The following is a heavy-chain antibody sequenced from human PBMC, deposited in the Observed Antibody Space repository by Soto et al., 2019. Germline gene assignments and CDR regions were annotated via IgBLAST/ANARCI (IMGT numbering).Heavy chain of an antibody. CDR2: INSDGSST. CDR3: ARALYSSSAGRYYMDV. Sequence: EVQLVESGGGLVQPGGSLRLSCAASGFTFSRYWMHWVRQAPGKGLVWVSRINSDGSSTSDADSVKGRFTISRDNAKNTLYLQMNSLRAEDTAVYYCARALYSSSAGRYYMDVWGKGTTVTVSS. J-gene: IGHJ6*03. CDR1: GFTFSRYW. V-gene: IGHV3-74*01. D-gene: IGHD6-6*01.